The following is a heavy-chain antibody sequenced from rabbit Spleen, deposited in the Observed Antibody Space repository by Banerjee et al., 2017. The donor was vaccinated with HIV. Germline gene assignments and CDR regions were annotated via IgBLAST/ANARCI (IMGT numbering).Heavy chain of an antibody. Sequence: QSLEESGGDLVKPGASLTLTCTASGFSFSSSYYMCWVRQAPGKGLEWIACIYAGSSAYTYYASWAKGRFTISKTSSTTVTLQLTSLTAADTATYFCARDTASSFSSYGMDLWGPGTLVTVS. J-gene: IGHJ6*01. CDR3: ARDTASSFSSYGMDL. CDR2: IYAGSSAYT. V-gene: IGHV1S40*01. D-gene: IGHD6-1*01. CDR1: GFSFSSSYY.